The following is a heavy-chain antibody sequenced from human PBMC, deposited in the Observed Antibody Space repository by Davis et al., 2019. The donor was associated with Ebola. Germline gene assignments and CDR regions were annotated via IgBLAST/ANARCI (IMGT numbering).Heavy chain of an antibody. CDR2: IKQDGSEK. J-gene: IGHJ6*02. V-gene: IGHV3-7*03. CDR1: GFTFSSYW. Sequence: GESLKISCAASGFTFSSYWMSWVRQAPGKGLEWVANIKQDGSEKYYVDSVKGRFTISRDNAKNSLYLQMNSLKTEDTAVYYCIQTAPQGMDVWGQGTTVTVSS. CDR3: IQTAPQGMDV. D-gene: IGHD6-25*01.